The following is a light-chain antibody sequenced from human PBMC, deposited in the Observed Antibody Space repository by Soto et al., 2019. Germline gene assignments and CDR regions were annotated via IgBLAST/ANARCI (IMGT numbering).Light chain of an antibody. CDR2: DDN. J-gene: IGLJ1*01. CDR3: GSWDSSLSAYV. CDR1: SSNIGGNS. Sequence: QSALTQPPSVTAAPGQKVTISCSGSSSNIGGNSVSWYQQLPGTAPKLLIYDDNKRPSGIPDRFSASKSGTSATLDITGFQTADEADYYCGSWDSSLSAYVLGTGTKV. V-gene: IGLV1-51*01.